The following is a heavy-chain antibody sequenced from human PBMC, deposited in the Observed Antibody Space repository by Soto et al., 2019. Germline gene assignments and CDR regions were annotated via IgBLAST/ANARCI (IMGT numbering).Heavy chain of an antibody. CDR3: ARGPSADKIDF. CDR2: IYNSGSA. V-gene: IGHV4-30-4*01. Sequence: QVQLQESGPGLVEPSQTLSLTCTVSGGSVSSGGYFWSWIRQPPGEGLEWIGHIYNSGSAYSNPSLRGRVTISVDTSKGPFSLKLSSVTAADTAVYYCARGPSADKIDFWGQGTLVTVSS. J-gene: IGHJ4*02. D-gene: IGHD3-3*01. CDR1: GGSVSSGGYF.